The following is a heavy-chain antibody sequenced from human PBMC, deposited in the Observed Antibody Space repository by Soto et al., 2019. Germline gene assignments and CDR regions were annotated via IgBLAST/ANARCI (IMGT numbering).Heavy chain of an antibody. CDR3: ARDNRASYGEL. V-gene: IGHV3-21*01. D-gene: IGHD5-18*01. CDR1: GLTFSSYS. J-gene: IGHJ4*02. Sequence: EVQLVESGGGLVKPGGSLRLSCAASGLTFSSYSMNWVRQAPGKGLEWVSSISSSSSYIYYADSVKGRFTISRDNAKNSLYLQMNSLRAEDTAVDYCARDNRASYGELWGQGTLVTVSS. CDR2: ISSSSSYI.